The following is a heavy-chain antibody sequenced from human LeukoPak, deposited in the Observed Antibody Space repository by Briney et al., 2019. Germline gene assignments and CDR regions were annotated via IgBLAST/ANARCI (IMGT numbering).Heavy chain of an antibody. Sequence: SETLSLTCAVYGGSFSGYYWSWIRQPPGKGLEWIGEINHSGSTNYNPSLKSRVTISVDTSKNQFSLKLSSVTAADTAVYYCARQTTTTGIDYWGQGTLVTVPS. CDR3: ARQTTTTGIDY. J-gene: IGHJ4*02. CDR1: GGSFSGYY. CDR2: INHSGST. V-gene: IGHV4-34*01. D-gene: IGHD1-1*01.